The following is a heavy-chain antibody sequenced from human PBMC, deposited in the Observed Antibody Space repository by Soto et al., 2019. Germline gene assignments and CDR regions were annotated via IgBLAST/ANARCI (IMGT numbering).Heavy chain of an antibody. CDR2: INPDNGNT. CDR1: GYTFTRYT. Sequence: ASVKVSCKASGYTFTRYTMNWVRQAPGQRLEWMGWINPDNGNTKSSQKFQDRVIITGDTSASTAYMDLSSLRSEDTAVYYCARGIATGQLDHWGQGTLVTVSS. V-gene: IGHV1-3*01. D-gene: IGHD2-15*01. J-gene: IGHJ5*02. CDR3: ARGIATGQLDH.